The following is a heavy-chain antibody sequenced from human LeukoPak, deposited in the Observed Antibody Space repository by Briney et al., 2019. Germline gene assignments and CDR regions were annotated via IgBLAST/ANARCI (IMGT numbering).Heavy chain of an antibody. Sequence: PGGSLRLSCAASGFTFSSYAMHWVRQAPGKGLEWVAVISYDGSNKYYADSVEGRFTISRDNSKNTLYLQMNSLRAEDTAVYYCARAYDYGDHFDYWGQGTLVTVSS. CDR1: GFTFSSYA. D-gene: IGHD4-17*01. J-gene: IGHJ4*02. CDR2: ISYDGSNK. CDR3: ARAYDYGDHFDY. V-gene: IGHV3-30-3*01.